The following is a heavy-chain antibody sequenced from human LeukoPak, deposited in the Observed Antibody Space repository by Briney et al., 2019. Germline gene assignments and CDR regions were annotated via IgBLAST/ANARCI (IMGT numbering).Heavy chain of an antibody. V-gene: IGHV3-30*09. J-gene: IGHJ4*02. D-gene: IGHD3-22*01. CDR2: ISYDGSNK. CDR1: GFTFSSYA. CDR3: AKDSGRVTMIVVVITPDYFDY. Sequence: PGGSLRLSCAASGFTFSSYAIHWVRQAPGKGLEWVAVISYDGSNKYYADSVKGRFAISRDNSKNTLYLQMNSLRAEDTAVYYCAKDSGRVTMIVVVITPDYFDYWGQGTLVTVSS.